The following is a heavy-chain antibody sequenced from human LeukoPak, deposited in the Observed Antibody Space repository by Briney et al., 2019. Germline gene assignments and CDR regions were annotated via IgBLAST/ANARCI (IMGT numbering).Heavy chain of an antibody. J-gene: IGHJ4*02. CDR3: VIGVGWQPDY. CDR2: IYKIGTT. V-gene: IGHV4-59*02. CDR1: GDSDTGYF. D-gene: IGHD2-15*01. Sequence: SETLSLTCTVFGDSDTGYFLHLVRQPPGKGLEWIGHIYKIGTTNYNPSLKSRLTISQETSKNQISQQLRSGTAANTAVYFCVIGVGWQPDYWGQGALVTVSS.